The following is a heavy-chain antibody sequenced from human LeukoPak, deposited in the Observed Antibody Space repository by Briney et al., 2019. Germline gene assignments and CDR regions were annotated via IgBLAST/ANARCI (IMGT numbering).Heavy chain of an antibody. Sequence: GGSLRLSCAASGFTFSSYAMHWVRQAPGKGLEWVGRIKSKTDGGTTDYAAPVKGRFTISRDDSKNTLYLQMNSLKTEDTAVYYCTTAPGHVLRFLEENPDWFDPWGQGTLVTVSS. J-gene: IGHJ5*02. CDR3: TTAPGHVLRFLEENPDWFDP. D-gene: IGHD3-3*01. V-gene: IGHV3-15*01. CDR1: GFTFSSYA. CDR2: IKSKTDGGTT.